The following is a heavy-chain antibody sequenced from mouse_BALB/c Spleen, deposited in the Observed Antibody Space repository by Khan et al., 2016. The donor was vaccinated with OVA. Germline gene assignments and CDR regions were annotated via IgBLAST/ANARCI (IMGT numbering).Heavy chain of an antibody. V-gene: IGHV3-2*02. CDR2: ISSTGGT. J-gene: IGHJ4*01. D-gene: IGHD2-14*01. CDR1: GYSITSDYA. CDR3: ARSLYYSYGYALDC. Sequence: EVQLQESGPGLVKPSQSLSLTCTVTGYSITSDYAWNWIRQFPGNKLEWMGYISSTGGTSYNPSLKSRISITRDTSKNQFFLQLKSVTAEDTATYYCARSLYYSYGYALDCWCRGTLVTVSS.